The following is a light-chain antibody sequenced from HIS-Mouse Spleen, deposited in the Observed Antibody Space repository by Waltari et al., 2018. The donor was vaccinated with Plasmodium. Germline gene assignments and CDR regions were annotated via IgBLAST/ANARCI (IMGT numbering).Light chain of an antibody. V-gene: IGLV3-21*03. CDR2: DDS. Sequence: SYVLTQPPSVSVAPGKTARITRGGNNLGSKSVHWDQQKPGQAPGLVVYDDSDRPSGIPERFSGSNSGNTATLTISRVEAGDEADYYCQVWDSSSDHVVFGGGTKLTVL. J-gene: IGLJ2*01. CDR1: NLGSKS. CDR3: QVWDSSSDHVV.